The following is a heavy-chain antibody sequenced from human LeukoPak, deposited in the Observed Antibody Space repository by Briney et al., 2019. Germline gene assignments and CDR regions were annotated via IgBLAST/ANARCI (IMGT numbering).Heavy chain of an antibody. Sequence: GGSLRLSCAASGFTFSSYGMHWVRQAPGKGLEWVAVISYDGSNKYYADSLKGRFTISRDNSKNTLYLQMNSLRADDTAVYYRAKAANWGAFDIWGQGTMVTVSS. CDR2: ISYDGSNK. D-gene: IGHD7-27*01. V-gene: IGHV3-30*18. CDR1: GFTFSSYG. J-gene: IGHJ3*02. CDR3: AKAANWGAFDI.